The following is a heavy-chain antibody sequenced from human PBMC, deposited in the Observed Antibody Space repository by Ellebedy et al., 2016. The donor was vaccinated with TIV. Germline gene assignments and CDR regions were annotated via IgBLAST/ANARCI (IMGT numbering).Heavy chain of an antibody. CDR1: GFTFSSYW. V-gene: IGHV3-74*01. Sequence: PGGSLRLSCAASGFTFSSYWMHWVRQTQGKGLIWVSRLMSDGRNTTYADSVKGRFTISRDNGKNTLYLQMHSLRAEDAAVYYCARGGYYGLDVWGQGTTVTVSS. CDR2: LMSDGRNT. J-gene: IGHJ6*02. CDR3: ARGGYYGLDV.